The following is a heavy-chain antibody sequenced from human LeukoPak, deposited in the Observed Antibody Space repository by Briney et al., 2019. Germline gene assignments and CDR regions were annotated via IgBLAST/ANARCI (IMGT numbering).Heavy chain of an antibody. CDR1: GGPFSGYY. J-gene: IGHJ1*01. CDR2: INHSGST. V-gene: IGHV4-34*01. Sequence: SETLSLTCAVYGGPFSGYYWSWIRQPPGKGLEWIGEINHSGSTNYNPSLKSRVTISVDTSKNQFSLNLNSVTAADTAVYYCARGGAARLHFQNWGQGTLVTVSS. D-gene: IGHD6-6*01. CDR3: ARGGAARLHFQN.